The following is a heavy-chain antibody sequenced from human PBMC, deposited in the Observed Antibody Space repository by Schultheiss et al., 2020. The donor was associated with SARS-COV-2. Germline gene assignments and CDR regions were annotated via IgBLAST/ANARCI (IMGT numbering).Heavy chain of an antibody. CDR2: INHSGST. D-gene: IGHD3-9*01. V-gene: IGHV4-34*09. CDR1: GGSFSGYY. CDR3: AREYFEDHHKKQIDY. Sequence: SQTLSLTCAVYGGSFSGYYWSWIRQPPGKGLEWIGEINHSGSTNYNPSLESRVTISVDTSKNQFSLKLSSVTAADTAVYYCAREYFEDHHKKQIDYWGQGTLVTVSS. J-gene: IGHJ4*02.